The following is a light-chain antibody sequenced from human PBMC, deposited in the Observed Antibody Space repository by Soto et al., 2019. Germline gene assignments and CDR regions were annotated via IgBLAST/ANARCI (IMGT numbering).Light chain of an antibody. J-gene: IGLJ1*01. CDR3: NSYTRSTKYV. CDR2: EVT. Sequence: QSVLTQPASVSGSPGQSITVSSTGTSSDVGAYDYVSWYQHHPGKAPKLIIYEVTNRPSGVSNRFSGSKSGNTASLTISGLQAEDEADYYCNSYTRSTKYVFGTGTKVTVL. CDR1: SSDVGAYDY. V-gene: IGLV2-14*01.